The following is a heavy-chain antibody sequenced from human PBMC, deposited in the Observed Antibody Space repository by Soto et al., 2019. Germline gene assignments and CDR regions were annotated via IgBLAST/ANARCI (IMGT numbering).Heavy chain of an antibody. CDR3: AKIPMTIFGVVIIPYGSWMDV. D-gene: IGHD3-3*01. V-gene: IGHV3-23*01. CDR2: ISGSGGST. CDR1: GFTFSSYA. Sequence: EVQLLESGGGLVQPGGSLRLSCAASGFTFSSYAMSWVRQAPGKGLEWVSAISGSGGSTYYADSVKGRFTISRDNSKKTLYLQMNSLRAEDTAVYYCAKIPMTIFGVVIIPYGSWMDVWGKGTTVTVSS. J-gene: IGHJ6*04.